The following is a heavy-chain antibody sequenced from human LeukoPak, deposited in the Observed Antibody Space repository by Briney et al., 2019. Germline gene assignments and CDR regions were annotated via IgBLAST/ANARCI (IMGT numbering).Heavy chain of an antibody. J-gene: IGHJ3*02. CDR3: ARAGYSSGWWVAFDI. Sequence: GESLKISCKGSGYSFTSYWIGWVRQMPGKGLEWMGIIYPDDSDTRYSPSFQGQVTISADKSINTAYLQWSSLKASETAMYYCARAGYSSGWWVAFDIWGQGTMVTVSS. CDR2: IYPDDSDT. D-gene: IGHD6-19*01. V-gene: IGHV5-51*01. CDR1: GYSFTSYW.